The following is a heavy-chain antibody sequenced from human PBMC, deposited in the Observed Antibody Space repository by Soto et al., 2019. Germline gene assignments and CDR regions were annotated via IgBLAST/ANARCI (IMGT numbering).Heavy chain of an antibody. J-gene: IGHJ4*02. CDR1: GFSLNTRGVG. V-gene: IGHV2-5*02. CDR3: ACRPFALGSGSNFDF. D-gene: IGHD6-19*01. CDR2: IHWDDEK. Sequence: QITLKESGPTLVIPTQTLTLTCTFSGFSLNTRGVGVCWIRQPPGTALECVALIHWDDEKRYSPSLRTTLTSSEDTSKRQAVLIMTTMDTVETATYYCACRPFALGSGSNFDFWGQGILVTVSS.